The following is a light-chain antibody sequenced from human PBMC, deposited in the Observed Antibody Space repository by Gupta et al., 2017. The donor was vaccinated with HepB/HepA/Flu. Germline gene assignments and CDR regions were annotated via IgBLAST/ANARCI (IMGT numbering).Light chain of an antibody. J-gene: IGLJ2*01. Sequence: QSALTQPASVSGSPGQSITISCTGTSSDVGGYNYVSWYQQHPGKAPKLMIYDVSNRPSGVSNRFAGSKSGNTASLTISGLQAEDEADYDCSSYTSSSTRHVVFGGGTKLTGL. CDR3: SSYTSSSTRHVV. CDR2: DVS. CDR1: SSDVGGYNY. V-gene: IGLV2-14*03.